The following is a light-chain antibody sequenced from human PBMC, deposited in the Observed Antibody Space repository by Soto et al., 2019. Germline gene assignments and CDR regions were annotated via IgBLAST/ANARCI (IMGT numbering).Light chain of an antibody. V-gene: IGLV2-14*01. CDR1: SSDIGGYNF. CDR2: DVG. J-gene: IGLJ1*01. CDR3: NSYRTVSTYV. Sequence: QSVLTQPASVSGSPGQSITIACTGTSSDIGGYNFVSWYRQHPGKAPKLLIYDVGNRPSGVSNRFSGSKSGNTASLTISGLQAEDEAHYYCNSYRTVSTYVFGTGTKLTVL.